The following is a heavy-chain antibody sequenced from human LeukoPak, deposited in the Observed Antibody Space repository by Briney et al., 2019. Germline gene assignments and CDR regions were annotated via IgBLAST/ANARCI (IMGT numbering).Heavy chain of an antibody. J-gene: IGHJ6*02. CDR2: ISGSGGST. CDR3: AKELAARSLRFLEWLPDYNYGMDV. D-gene: IGHD3-3*01. V-gene: IGHV3-23*01. CDR1: GFTFSSYA. Sequence: GGSLRLSCAASGFTFSSYAMSWVRQAPGKGLEWVSAISGSGGSTYYADSVKGRFTISRDNSKNTLYLQMNSLRAEDTAVYYCAKELAARSLRFLEWLPDYNYGMDVWGQGTTVTVSS.